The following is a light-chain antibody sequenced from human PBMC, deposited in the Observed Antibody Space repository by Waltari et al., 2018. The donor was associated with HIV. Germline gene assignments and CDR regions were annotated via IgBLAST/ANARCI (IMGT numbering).Light chain of an antibody. V-gene: IGLV1-47*01. J-gene: IGLJ3*02. CDR1: SSNIGSNY. Sequence: QSVLTQPPSASGTPGPRVTISCSGSSSNIGSNYVYWYQQLPGTAPKLLIYRNNQRPSGVPDRFSGSKSGTSASLAISGLRSEDEADYYCAAWDDSLWVFGGGTKLTVL. CDR3: AAWDDSLWV. CDR2: RNN.